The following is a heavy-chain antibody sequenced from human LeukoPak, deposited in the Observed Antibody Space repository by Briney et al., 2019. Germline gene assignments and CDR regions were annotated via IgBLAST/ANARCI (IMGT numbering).Heavy chain of an antibody. CDR1: GFTFGDHA. J-gene: IGHJ6*02. CDR2: IRSKAYRGTT. Sequence: GSLRLSCRGYGFTFGDHAMSRVRQAPGKGLEWVGFIRSKAYRGTTEYAASVKGRFTISRDDSTSIAYLQMHSLRIEDTAVYYCARGPIQLWIHNAMDVWGQGTTVTVSS. V-gene: IGHV3-49*04. D-gene: IGHD5-18*01. CDR3: ARGPIQLWIHNAMDV.